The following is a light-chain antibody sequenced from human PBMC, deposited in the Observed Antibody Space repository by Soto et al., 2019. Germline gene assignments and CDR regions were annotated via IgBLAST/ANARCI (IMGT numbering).Light chain of an antibody. CDR3: QKYDRAPEA. J-gene: IGKJ1*01. Sequence: DIQMTQSPSSLSASVGDRVTITCRASQGISNSLALYQQEPGKVPKLLIYDASTLQSGVSSRFSGSGSGTDFTITISSLQPEDVETYYCQKYDRAPEAFGQGTKVEIK. CDR1: QGISNS. CDR2: DAS. V-gene: IGKV1-27*01.